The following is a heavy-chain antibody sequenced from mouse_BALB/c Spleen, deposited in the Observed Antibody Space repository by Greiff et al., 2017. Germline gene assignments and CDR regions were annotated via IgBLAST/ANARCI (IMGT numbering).Heavy chain of an antibody. CDR3: TREGDGYEAY. D-gene: IGHD1-2*01. CDR1: GFTFSSYT. Sequence: EVKLVESGGGLVKPGGSLKLSCAASGFTFSSYTMSWVRQTPEKRLEWVATISSGGSYTYYPDSVKGRFTISRDNAKNTLYLQMSSLKSEDTAMYYCTREGDGYEAYWGQGTLVTVSA. J-gene: IGHJ3*01. CDR2: ISSGGSYT. V-gene: IGHV5-6-4*01.